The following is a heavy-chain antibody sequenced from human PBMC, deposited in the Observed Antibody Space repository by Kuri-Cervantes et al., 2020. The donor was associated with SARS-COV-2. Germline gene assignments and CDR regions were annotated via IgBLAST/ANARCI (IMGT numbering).Heavy chain of an antibody. CDR2: IYHSGST. D-gene: IGHD3-3*01. V-gene: IGHV4-30-2*01. CDR3: ARQVMSSITIFGVVITRNWFDP. Sequence: SCAVSGGSISSGGYSWSWIRQPPGKGLEWIGYIYHSGSTYYNPSLKSRVTISVDRSKNQFSLKLSSVTAADTAVYYCARQVMSSITIFGVVITRNWFDPWGQGTLVTVSS. CDR1: GGSISSGGYS. J-gene: IGHJ5*02.